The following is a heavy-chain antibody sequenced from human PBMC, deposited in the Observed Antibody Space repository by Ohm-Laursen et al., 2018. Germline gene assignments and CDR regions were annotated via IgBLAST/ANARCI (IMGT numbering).Heavy chain of an antibody. Sequence: SQTLSLTCTVSGGSISSGGYYWSWIRQHPGKGLAWIGYIYYSGSTYYNPSLKSRVTISADTSKNQFSLKLSSVTAADTAVYYCARVPRYGDYVFNYWGQGTLVTVSS. D-gene: IGHD4-17*01. CDR2: IYYSGST. J-gene: IGHJ4*02. CDR3: ARVPRYGDYVFNY. CDR1: GGSISSGGYY. V-gene: IGHV4-31*02.